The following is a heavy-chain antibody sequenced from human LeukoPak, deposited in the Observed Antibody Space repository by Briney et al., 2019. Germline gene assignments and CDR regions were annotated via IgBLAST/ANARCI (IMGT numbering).Heavy chain of an antibody. D-gene: IGHD2-2*01. CDR2: INPSGCST. CDR3: AISFTSSGVLPASMEY. CDR1: GYTFTSYY. Sequence: ALVKLSCKASGYTFTSYYMHWVRQAAGQGLEWMGIINPSGCSTSYAQKFQARVTMTRDTSPSTVYMELSSLRSEDTGVYYCAISFTSSGVLPASMEYWGQGTLVTVSS. V-gene: IGHV1-46*01. J-gene: IGHJ4*02.